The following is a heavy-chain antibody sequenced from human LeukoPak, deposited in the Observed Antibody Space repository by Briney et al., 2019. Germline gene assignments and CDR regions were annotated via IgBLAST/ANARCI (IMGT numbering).Heavy chain of an antibody. D-gene: IGHD6-13*01. V-gene: IGHV3-20*04. CDR3: ARAEEQQLVPYFQH. J-gene: IGHJ1*01. Sequence: GGSLRLSCAASGFTVSSNYMSWVRQAPGKGLEWVSGINWSGGRTGYADSVKGRFTISRDNAKNSLYLQMNSLRAEDTALYYCARAEEQQLVPYFQHWGQGTLVTVSS. CDR2: INWSGGRT. CDR1: GFTVSSNY.